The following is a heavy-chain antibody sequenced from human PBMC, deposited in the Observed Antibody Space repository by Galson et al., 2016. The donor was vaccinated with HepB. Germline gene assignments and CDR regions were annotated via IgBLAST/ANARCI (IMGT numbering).Heavy chain of an antibody. D-gene: IGHD5-12*01. CDR2: IYYSGST. V-gene: IGHV4-39*01. CDR3: AGRGLYYYYYAMDV. CDR1: GGSISSSSYY. Sequence: ETLSLTCTVSGGSISSSSYYWAWIRRPPGKGLEWVGSIYYSGSTDYNPSLKSRVTISVDTSKNQFSLKLSSVTAADTAFYYCAGRGLYYYYYAMDVWGQGTTVTVSS. J-gene: IGHJ6*02.